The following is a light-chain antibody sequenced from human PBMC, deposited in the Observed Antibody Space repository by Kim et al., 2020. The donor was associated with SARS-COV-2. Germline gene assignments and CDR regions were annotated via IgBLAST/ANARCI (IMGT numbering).Light chain of an antibody. J-gene: IGLJ3*02. CDR3: QVWDSSSDLRV. Sequence: PVKAAVIPCGGSIIGSKSVHWYRRKPGRAPVMIIHYDRDRPSGIPARFSFSNSANTATLPIRRVEAGHEAVYYCQVWDSSSDLRVFGGGTRLTVL. V-gene: IGLV3-21*04. CDR2: YDR. CDR1: IIGSKS.